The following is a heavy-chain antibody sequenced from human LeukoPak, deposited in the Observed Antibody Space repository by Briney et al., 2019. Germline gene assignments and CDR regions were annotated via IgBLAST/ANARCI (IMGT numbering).Heavy chain of an antibody. CDR3: ARRGEPYYYDSSGSSPFDP. D-gene: IGHD3-22*01. V-gene: IGHV1-2*02. CDR2: IHPNSGGT. J-gene: IGHJ5*02. Sequence: ASVKVSYKASGYTFTVYYMHWVRQAPGQGLEWMVWIHPNSGGTKDAQKFQSRVTMTRDTSISTAYMELSRLRADDTAVYCCARRGEPYYYDSSGSSPFDPWGQGTLVTVSS. CDR1: GYTFTVYY.